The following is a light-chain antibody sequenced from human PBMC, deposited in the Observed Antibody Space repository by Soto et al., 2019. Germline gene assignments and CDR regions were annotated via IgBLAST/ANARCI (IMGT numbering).Light chain of an antibody. CDR2: GNS. Sequence: QSVLTQPPSVSGAPGQRVTISCTGSSSNIGAGYDVHWYQQLPGTAPKLLIYGNSNRPSGVPDRFSGSKSGTSASLAITGLQVEDEADYYCQSYDSSLSGCVFGGGTKLTVL. V-gene: IGLV1-40*01. CDR1: SSNIGAGYD. J-gene: IGLJ3*02. CDR3: QSYDSSLSGCV.